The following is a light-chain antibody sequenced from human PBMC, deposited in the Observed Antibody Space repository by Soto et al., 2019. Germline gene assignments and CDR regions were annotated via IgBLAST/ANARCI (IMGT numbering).Light chain of an antibody. CDR1: QGIKND. J-gene: IGKJ2*01. CDR3: LQDYNFPYT. CDR2: AAS. Sequence: AIQMTQSPSSLSASVGDRVTITCRASQGIKNDLGWYQQRPGKGPKLLIYAASSLQSGVPSRFSGSGYGTDFTLTISSLQPEDFATYYCLQDYNFPYTFGQGTKLEIK. V-gene: IGKV1-6*01.